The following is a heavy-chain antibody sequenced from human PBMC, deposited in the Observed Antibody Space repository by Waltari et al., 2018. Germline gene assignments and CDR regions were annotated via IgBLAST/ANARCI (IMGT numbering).Heavy chain of an antibody. Sequence: VQLVQSGAEVKKPGASVKVSCKASGYTFTGYYMHWVRQAPGQGLEWMGRINPNSGGTNYAQKFQGRVTMTRDTSISTAYMELSRLRSDDTAVYYCARDLNSGSHLRSAFDIWGQGTMVTVSS. J-gene: IGHJ3*02. D-gene: IGHD1-26*01. CDR1: GYTFTGYY. CDR3: ARDLNSGSHLRSAFDI. V-gene: IGHV1-2*06. CDR2: INPNSGGT.